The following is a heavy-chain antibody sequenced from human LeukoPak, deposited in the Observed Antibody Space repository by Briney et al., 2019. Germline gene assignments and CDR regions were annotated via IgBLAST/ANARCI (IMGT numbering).Heavy chain of an antibody. CDR1: GFTFSNYW. CDR3: AKDLHYGSADY. Sequence: GGSLSLSCAASGFTFSNYWMHWVRQDPGKGLVWVSFINPDGSTTNYADSVKGRFTISRDNAKNALYLQMNRLRAEDTAVYYCAKDLHYGSADYWGQGTLVTVSS. J-gene: IGHJ4*02. CDR2: INPDGSTT. D-gene: IGHD3-10*01. V-gene: IGHV3-74*01.